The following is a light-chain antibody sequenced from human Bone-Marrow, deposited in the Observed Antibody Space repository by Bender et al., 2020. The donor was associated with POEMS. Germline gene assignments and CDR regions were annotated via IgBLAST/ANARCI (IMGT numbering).Light chain of an antibody. J-gene: IGLJ3*02. CDR2: DVT. Sequence: QSALTQAASVSGSPGQSITISCTGTSSDVGSYNLVSWYQQHPGKAPKLMIFDVTNRPSGVSNRFSGSKSGNTASLTISGLQAEDEADYYCSSYTSSSTWVFGGGTKLTVL. CDR3: SSYTSSSTWV. V-gene: IGLV2-14*02. CDR1: SSDVGSYNL.